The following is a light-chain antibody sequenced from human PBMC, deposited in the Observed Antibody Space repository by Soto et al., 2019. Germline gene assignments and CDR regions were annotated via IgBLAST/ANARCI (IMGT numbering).Light chain of an antibody. V-gene: IGKV1-9*01. CDR3: QQLNSYPRT. CDR2: AAS. Sequence: DIQLTQSPSFLSASVGDRVTITCRASQGISSYLAWYQQKQGKAPKLLIYAASTLQSGVPPRFSGSGSGTDFTLTISSLQPEDFATYYCQQLNSYPRTFGQGTKVEIK. CDR1: QGISSY. J-gene: IGKJ1*01.